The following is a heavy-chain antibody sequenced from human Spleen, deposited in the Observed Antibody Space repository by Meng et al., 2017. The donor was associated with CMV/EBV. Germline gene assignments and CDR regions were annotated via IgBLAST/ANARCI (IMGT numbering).Heavy chain of an antibody. Sequence: GESLKISCAASGFAFSTYTMNWVRQAPGKGLEWVSSISSSSSYIYYADSLRGRFTISRDDAKNSLYLHMNSLRAEDAAVYCCARAGDSSRGNDAFDIWGQGTMVTVSS. CDR1: GFAFSTYT. CDR3: ARAGDSSRGNDAFDI. CDR2: ISSSSSYI. D-gene: IGHD6-13*01. V-gene: IGHV3-21*01. J-gene: IGHJ3*02.